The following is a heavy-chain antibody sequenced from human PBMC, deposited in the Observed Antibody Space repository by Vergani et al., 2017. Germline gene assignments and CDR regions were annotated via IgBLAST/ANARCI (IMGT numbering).Heavy chain of an antibody. CDR2: IKQDGSEK. J-gene: IGHJ6*03. CDR3: ARGALRSYSSSRGGENYYYYYYMDV. CDR1: GFTFSSYW. V-gene: IGHV3-7*01. D-gene: IGHD6-6*01. Sequence: EVQLVESGGGLVQPGGSLRLSCAASGFTFSSYWMSWVRQAPGKGLEWVANIKQDGSEKYYVDSVKGRFTISRDNAKNSLYLQRNSLRAEDTAVYYCARGALRSYSSSRGGENYYYYYYMDVWGKGTTVTVSS.